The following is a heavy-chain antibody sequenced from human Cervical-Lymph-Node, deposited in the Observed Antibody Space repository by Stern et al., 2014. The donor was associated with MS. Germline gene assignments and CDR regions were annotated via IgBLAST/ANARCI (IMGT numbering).Heavy chain of an antibody. CDR3: AATGSETDV. J-gene: IGHJ6*02. D-gene: IGHD2-8*02. CDR1: GGRFNSYA. V-gene: IGHV1-69*01. Sequence: VQLVESGAEVKRPGSSVKVSCQASGGRFNSYAFSWVRQAPGQGLEWMGGIVPIFGSAKYAQNFQGRVTIIADDSTSTVHMELSGLRSEDTAVYYCAATGSETDVWGQGTTVSVSS. CDR2: IVPIFGSA.